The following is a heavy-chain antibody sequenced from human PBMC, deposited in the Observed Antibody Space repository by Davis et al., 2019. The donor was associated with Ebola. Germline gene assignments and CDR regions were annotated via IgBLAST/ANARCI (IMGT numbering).Heavy chain of an antibody. CDR1: GGPISTSSYY. V-gene: IGHV4-39*01. J-gene: IGHJ6*04. CDR3: ARYPAIAAAGTGYYYGMDV. D-gene: IGHD6-13*01. CDR2: IYYSGST. Sequence: SETLSLTCTVSGGPISTSSYYWGWIRQPPGKGLEWIGTIYYSGSTYYNPSLKSRITISVDMSKNQFSLRLSSVTAADTAVYYCARYPAIAAAGTGYYYGMDVWGKGTTVTVSS.